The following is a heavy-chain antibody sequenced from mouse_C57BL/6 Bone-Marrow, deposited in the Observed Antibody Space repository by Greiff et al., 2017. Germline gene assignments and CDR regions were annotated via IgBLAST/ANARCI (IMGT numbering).Heavy chain of an antibody. Sequence: EVTLMESGGGLVKPGGSLKLSCAASGFTFSSYAMSWVRQTPEKRLEWVATISDGGSYTYYPDNVKGRFTISRDNAKNNLYLQMSHLKSEDTAMYYCARDQDGSSYWYFGVWGTETTDTVSS. CDR3: ARDQDGSSYWYFGV. V-gene: IGHV5-4*01. D-gene: IGHD1-1*01. CDR2: ISDGGSYT. J-gene: IGHJ1*03. CDR1: GFTFSSYA.